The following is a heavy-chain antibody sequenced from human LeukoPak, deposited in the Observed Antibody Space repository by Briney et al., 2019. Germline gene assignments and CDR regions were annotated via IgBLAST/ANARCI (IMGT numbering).Heavy chain of an antibody. J-gene: IGHJ6*04. CDR2: IYYSGST. V-gene: IGHV4-61*01. CDR1: GGSVSSGSYY. D-gene: IGHD4-17*01. CDR3: ARGGQDYGDYDYYYGMDV. Sequence: SETLSLTCTVSGGSVSSGSYYWTWIRQPPGKGLEWLGYIYYSGSTNYNPSLKSRVTISVDTSKNQLSLKLSSVTAADTAVYYCARGGQDYGDYDYYYGMDVWGKGTTVTVSS.